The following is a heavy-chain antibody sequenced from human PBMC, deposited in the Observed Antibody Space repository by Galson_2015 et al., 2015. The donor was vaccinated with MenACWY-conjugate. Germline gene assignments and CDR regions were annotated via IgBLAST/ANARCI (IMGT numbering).Heavy chain of an antibody. J-gene: IGHJ4*02. CDR1: GGSISSYY. V-gene: IGHV4-59*01. CDR2: IYSSGTT. CDR3: ARGEHDFWSGYHFDN. D-gene: IGHD3-3*01. Sequence: ETLSLTCIVFGGSISSYYWNWIRQPPGKRLEWIGYIYSSGTTSGTVNYNPSFKSRVTISVDTSKNQFSLKLSSVTAADTAVYYCARGEHDFWSGYHFDNWGQGTLVTVSS.